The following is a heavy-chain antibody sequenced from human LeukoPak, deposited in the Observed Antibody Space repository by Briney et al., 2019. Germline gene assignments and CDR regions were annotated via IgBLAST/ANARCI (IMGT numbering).Heavy chain of an antibody. J-gene: IGHJ6*02. CDR1: GFTFSIYD. CDR2: IYSVGST. CDR3: ARDMYYYGSSGYYYGGYYYYGMDL. Sequence: PGGSLRLSCAASGFTFSIYDISWGRETPGKGGEGVSVIYSVGSTYYANCVKGGFTISRHNSNSTLYLQMNRLRAEDTAVYYCARDMYYYGSSGYYYGGYYYYGMDLWGQGTTDTVS. D-gene: IGHD3-22*01. V-gene: IGHV3-53*04.